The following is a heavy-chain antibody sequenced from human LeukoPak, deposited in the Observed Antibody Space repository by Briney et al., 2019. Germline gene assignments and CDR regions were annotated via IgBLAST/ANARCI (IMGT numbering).Heavy chain of an antibody. D-gene: IGHD5-12*01. J-gene: IGHJ4*02. CDR1: GGSISSSSYY. Sequence: ASETLSLTCTVSGGSISSSSYYWGWIRQPPGKGLEWIASIYYSGSTYYNPSLKSRVTISVDTSKNQFSLKLSSVTAADTAVYYCARQNRGYDGDYWGQGTLVTVSS. V-gene: IGHV4-39*01. CDR2: IYYSGST. CDR3: ARQNRGYDGDY.